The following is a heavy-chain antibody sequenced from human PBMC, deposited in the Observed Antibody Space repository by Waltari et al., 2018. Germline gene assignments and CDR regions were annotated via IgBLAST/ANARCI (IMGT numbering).Heavy chain of an antibody. CDR1: GYTFTGYY. J-gene: IGHJ5*02. CDR2: INPNSGGT. CDR3: ARDFPGNWNDVETWFDP. D-gene: IGHD1-20*01. V-gene: IGHV1-2*02. Sequence: QVQLVQSGAEVKKPGASVKVSCKASGYTFTGYYMHWVRQAPGQGLEWMGWINPNSGGTKYAKKFQGRVTMTRDTSISTAYMELSRLRSDDTAVYYCARDFPGNWNDVETWFDPWGQGTLVSVSS.